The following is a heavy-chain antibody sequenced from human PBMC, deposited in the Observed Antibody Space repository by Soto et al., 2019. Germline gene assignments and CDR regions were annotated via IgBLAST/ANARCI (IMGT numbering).Heavy chain of an antibody. Sequence: QVQLVQSGAEVKKPGSSVKVSCKASGGTFSSYAISWVRQAPGQGLEWMGGIIPISGTANYAQKFQGRVTITADESTSTAYMELRSLRSEDTAVYYCARELITGRDYYYYGMDVWGQWTTVTVSS. CDR1: GGTFSSYA. CDR2: IIPISGTA. J-gene: IGHJ6*02. V-gene: IGHV1-69*01. CDR3: ARELITGRDYYYYGMDV. D-gene: IGHD1-20*01.